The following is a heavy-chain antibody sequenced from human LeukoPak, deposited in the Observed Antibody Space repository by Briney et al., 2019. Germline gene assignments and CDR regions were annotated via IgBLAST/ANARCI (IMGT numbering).Heavy chain of an antibody. CDR3: ARLRYDSSGYWNWFDP. V-gene: IGHV3-74*01. D-gene: IGHD3-22*01. CDR2: INSDGSST. CDR1: GFTFSSYW. J-gene: IGHJ5*02. Sequence: PGGSLRLSCAASGFTFSSYWMHWVRQAPGKGLVWVSRINSDGSSTSYADSVKGRFTISRDNAKNTLYLQMNSLRAEDTAVYYCARLRYDSSGYWNWFDPWGQGTLVTVSS.